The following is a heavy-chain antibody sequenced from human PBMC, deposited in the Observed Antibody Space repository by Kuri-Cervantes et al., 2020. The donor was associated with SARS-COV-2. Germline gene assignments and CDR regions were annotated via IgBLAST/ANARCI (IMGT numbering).Heavy chain of an antibody. CDR2: ISYDGSNK. J-gene: IGHJ4*02. V-gene: IGHV3-30-3*01. Sequence: GESLKISCAASGFTFSSYAMHWVRQAPGKGLEWVAVISYDGSNKYYADSVKGRSTISRDNPKNTLYLQMNSLRAEDTAVYYCASERTQLRFLEWDIDYWGQGTLVTVSS. CDR3: ASERTQLRFLEWDIDY. D-gene: IGHD3-3*01. CDR1: GFTFSSYA.